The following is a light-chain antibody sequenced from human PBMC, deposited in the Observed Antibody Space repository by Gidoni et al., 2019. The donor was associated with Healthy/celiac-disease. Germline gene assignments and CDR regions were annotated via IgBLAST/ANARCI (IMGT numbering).Light chain of an antibody. CDR1: QSISSY. CDR3: QQSYRTPYT. CDR2: AAS. V-gene: IGKV1-39*01. Sequence: DIQMTQSPSSLSASVGDRVTITCRASQSISSYLNWYQQKPGQDPKLLIYAASSLQSGVPSRFSGSGSGTDFTLTLSSLQPADFSTYYSQQSYRTPYTFGQGTKLEIK. J-gene: IGKJ2*01.